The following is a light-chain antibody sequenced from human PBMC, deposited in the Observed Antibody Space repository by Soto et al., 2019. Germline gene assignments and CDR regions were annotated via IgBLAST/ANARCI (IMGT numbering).Light chain of an antibody. CDR3: QQRSNWPPIT. J-gene: IGKJ5*01. V-gene: IGKV3D-20*02. Sequence: EIVMTQSPGTLSLSPGERATLSCRASQSVSSSYLAWYQQKPGQAPRLLIYGASSRATGISARFSGSGSGTDFTLTISSLEPEDFAVYYCQQRSNWPPITFGQGTRLEIK. CDR2: GAS. CDR1: QSVSSSY.